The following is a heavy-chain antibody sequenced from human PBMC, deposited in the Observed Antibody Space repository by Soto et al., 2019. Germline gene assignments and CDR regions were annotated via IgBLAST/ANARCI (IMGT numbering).Heavy chain of an antibody. CDR3: ARLPHTGYVARRGTFFDF. CDR2: IFPDDSDT. J-gene: IGHJ4*02. V-gene: IGHV5-51*01. CDR1: GYTFTNYW. Sequence: EVQLVQSGAEVKKAGESLKISCKGSGYTFTNYWIAWVRQMPGKGLELMGIIFPDDSDTKYSPSFHGQVTISAAKSINTAYLHWTSLMASDTAIYFCARLPHTGYVARRGTFFDFWGQGTLVSVSS. D-gene: IGHD5-12*01.